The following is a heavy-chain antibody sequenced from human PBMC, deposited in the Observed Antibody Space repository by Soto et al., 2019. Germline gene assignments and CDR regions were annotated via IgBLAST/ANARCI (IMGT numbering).Heavy chain of an antibody. Sequence: QVQLQESGPGLVKPSQTLSLTCTVSGGSISSGGYYWSWIRQHPGKGLEWIGYIYYSGSTYYNPSLKSRVTISVDTSKNQFSLKLSSVTAADTAVYYCVRDGEYVDTAMVGNAFDIWGQGTMVTVSS. J-gene: IGHJ3*02. V-gene: IGHV4-31*03. CDR1: GGSISSGGYY. D-gene: IGHD5-18*01. CDR2: IYYSGST. CDR3: VRDGEYVDTAMVGNAFDI.